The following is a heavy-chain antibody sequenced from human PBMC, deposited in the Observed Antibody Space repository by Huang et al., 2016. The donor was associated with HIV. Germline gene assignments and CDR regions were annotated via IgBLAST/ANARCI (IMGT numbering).Heavy chain of an antibody. CDR3: ASAPARALSYFDN. J-gene: IGHJ4*02. D-gene: IGHD3-10*01. Sequence: QVLLVESGGGVVQPGKYLRLSCTASGFAFSNNAMHWVRRARGKGLEGVAVVSVDGRQTYLADSGNDRCTISRDNSKSTLFLQMSSLRPDDTAVYYCASAPARALSYFDNWGQGTLVTVSS. CDR2: VSVDGRQT. V-gene: IGHV3-30*04. CDR1: GFAFSNNA.